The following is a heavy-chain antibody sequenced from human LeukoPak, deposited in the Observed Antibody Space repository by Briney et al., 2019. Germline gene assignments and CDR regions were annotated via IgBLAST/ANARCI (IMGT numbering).Heavy chain of an antibody. CDR1: GGSISNSDYS. V-gene: IGHV4-39*07. CDR2: IYYSGST. D-gene: IGHD5-18*01. J-gene: IGHJ4*02. CDR3: ARVADGKGYPFDY. Sequence: SEPLSLTCTVSGGSISNSDYSWGWIRQPPGQGLECIGTIYYSGSTYYKSSLKSRVTISVDTSKNQFSLKLSSVTAADTAVYYCARVADGKGYPFDYWGQGTLVTVCS.